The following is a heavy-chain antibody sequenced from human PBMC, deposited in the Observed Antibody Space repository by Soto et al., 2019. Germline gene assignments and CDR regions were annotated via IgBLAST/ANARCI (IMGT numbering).Heavy chain of an antibody. Sequence: GSLRLSCAASGFKFSNYAMSWVRQAPGKGLEWVSLISATGGGTYYADSVKGRFTISRDNSHDTLYLQVHSLTAEDTAVYYCAQDRRAGGNSAFYFDFWGQGAQVTVSS. V-gene: IGHV3-23*01. CDR2: ISATGGGT. CDR3: AQDRRAGGNSAFYFDF. CDR1: GFKFSNYA. D-gene: IGHD3-16*01. J-gene: IGHJ4*02.